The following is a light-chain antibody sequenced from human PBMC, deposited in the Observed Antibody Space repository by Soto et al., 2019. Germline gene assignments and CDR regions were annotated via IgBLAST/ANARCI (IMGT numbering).Light chain of an antibody. V-gene: IGKV2-30*01. Sequence: DAVLTQSPLSLPVTLGQPATISCRSSQSLVYSDGNTYLISFQQRPGQSPRRLIYTVSHRDSGVPDRFSVSGSGTDFTLEISRVGAEAVGVYYCMQGTHWPWTFRQATKVEVK. J-gene: IGKJ1*01. CDR1: QSLVYSDGNTY. CDR2: TVS. CDR3: MQGTHWPWT.